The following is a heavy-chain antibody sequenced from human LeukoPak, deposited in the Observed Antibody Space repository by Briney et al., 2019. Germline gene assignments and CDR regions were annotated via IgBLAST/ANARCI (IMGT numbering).Heavy chain of an antibody. CDR1: GFTFSSYA. J-gene: IGHJ6*02. Sequence: GGSLRLSCAASGFTFSSYAMSWVRQAPGKGLEWVSAISGSGGSTYYADSVKGRFTISRDNSKNTLYLQMNSLRAEDTAVYYCARGLPMYSSSSSNYYYYGMDVWGQGTTVTVSS. D-gene: IGHD6-13*01. V-gene: IGHV3-23*01. CDR3: ARGLPMYSSSSSNYYYYGMDV. CDR2: ISGSGGST.